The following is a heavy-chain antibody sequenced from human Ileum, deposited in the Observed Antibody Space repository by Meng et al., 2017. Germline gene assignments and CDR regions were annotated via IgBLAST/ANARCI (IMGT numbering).Heavy chain of an antibody. CDR1: GYSFTGYW. V-gene: IGHV5-51*01. CDR3: ARHMVRGVIGNWFDH. D-gene: IGHD3-10*01. J-gene: IGHJ5*02. Sequence: GESLKISCKGSGYSFTGYWIGWVRQLPGKVLEWMGIIYPGDSDTRYSPFFQGKITISADKSISTAYLRWSSLKASDTAMYYGARHMVRGVIGNWFDHWGQGTLVTVSS. CDR2: IYPGDSDT.